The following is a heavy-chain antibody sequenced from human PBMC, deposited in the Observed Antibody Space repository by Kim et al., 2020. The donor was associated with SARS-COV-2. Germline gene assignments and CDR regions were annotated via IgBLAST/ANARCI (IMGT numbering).Heavy chain of an antibody. V-gene: IGHV3-30*04. CDR3: ARLRGERWFGDTGAFDI. J-gene: IGHJ3*02. CDR2: ISYDGSNK. CDR1: GFTFRSYA. D-gene: IGHD3-10*01. Sequence: GGSLRLSCAASGFTFRSYAMHWVRQAPGKGLEWVAVISYDGSNKFYADSVKGRFTISRDNSMDTLYLQLNSLRPEDTAVYYCARLRGERWFGDTGAFDIWGQGTMVTVSS.